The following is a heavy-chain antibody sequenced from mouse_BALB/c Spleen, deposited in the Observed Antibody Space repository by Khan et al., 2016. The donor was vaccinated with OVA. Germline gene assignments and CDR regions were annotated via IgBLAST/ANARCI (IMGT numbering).Heavy chain of an antibody. CDR3: ARVYRSDFDY. CDR1: GYSFTGYF. V-gene: IGHV1-20*02. CDR2: INPHVGET. Sequence: VQLQQSGPELVKPGASVKISCKASGYSFTGYFMNWVMQSHGKSLEWIGRINPHVGETLFNPKFKGKATLTVDESSSPAHMELRSLAAEDSAVYYCARVYRSDFDYWGQGTTLTVSS. D-gene: IGHD1-1*01. J-gene: IGHJ2*01.